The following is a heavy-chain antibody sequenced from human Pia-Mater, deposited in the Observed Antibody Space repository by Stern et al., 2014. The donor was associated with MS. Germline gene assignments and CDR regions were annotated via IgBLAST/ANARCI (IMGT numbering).Heavy chain of an antibody. V-gene: IGHV3-23*04. CDR2: ISGSGVNK. CDR1: GFSFSSTA. CDR3: AKIWSHSIHV. Sequence: EVQLVESGGGLVQPGGSLRLSCAASGFSFSSTAMSWVRQAPGKGLEWVSAISGSGVNKYYTDSVKGRFTTSRDNSKNTLYLRINSLRVEDTAVYYCAKIWSHSIHVWGQGTTVTVSS. D-gene: IGHD3-3*01. J-gene: IGHJ6*02.